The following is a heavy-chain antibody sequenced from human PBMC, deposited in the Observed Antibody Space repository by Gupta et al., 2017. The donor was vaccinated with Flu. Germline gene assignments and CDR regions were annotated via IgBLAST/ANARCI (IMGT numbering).Heavy chain of an antibody. V-gene: IGHV3-30*18. CDR1: GFSFRNYG. CDR2: TSYDGTNK. CDR3: AKDWKWNFNNFGMNV. J-gene: IGHJ6*02. D-gene: IGHD1-1*01. Sequence: QEQVVESGGGVVQPGRSLRLSCAASGFSFRNYGMHWVRQAPGKGLEWVAVTSYDGTNKYYADSVKGRFTISRDNSKNTLYLKMNSLRTEDTAVYYCAKDWKWNFNNFGMNVWGQGTTVTVSS.